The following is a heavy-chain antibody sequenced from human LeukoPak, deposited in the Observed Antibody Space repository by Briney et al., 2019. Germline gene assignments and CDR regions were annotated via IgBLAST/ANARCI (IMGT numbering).Heavy chain of an antibody. Sequence: GASVKGSCRASGYTFTSYGISWVRQAPGQGREWRGWISAYNGNANYAQKLQGRVTMTTDTSTSTAYMELRSLRSDDTAVYYCARGPVQRRYFDWLPLLIWGQGTLVTVSS. J-gene: IGHJ4*02. CDR2: ISAYNGNA. CDR3: ARGPVQRRYFDWLPLLI. V-gene: IGHV1-18*01. CDR1: GYTFTSYG. D-gene: IGHD3-9*01.